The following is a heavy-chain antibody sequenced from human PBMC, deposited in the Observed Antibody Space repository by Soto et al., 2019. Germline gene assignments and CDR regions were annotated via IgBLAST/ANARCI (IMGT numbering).Heavy chain of an antibody. D-gene: IGHD1-7*01. J-gene: IGHJ6*03. CDR2: IYYSGST. Sequence: SETLSLTCTVSGGSISSGGYYWSWIRQHPGKGLEWIGYIYYSGSTNYNPSLKSRVTISVDTSKNQFSLKLSSVTAADTAVYYCARAARQLELRRYYYYYMDVWGKGTTVTVSS. CDR1: GGSISSGGYY. V-gene: IGHV4-31*03. CDR3: ARAARQLELRRYYYYYMDV.